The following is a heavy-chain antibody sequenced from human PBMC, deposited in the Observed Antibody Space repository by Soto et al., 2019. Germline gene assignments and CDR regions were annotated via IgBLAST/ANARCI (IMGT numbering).Heavy chain of an antibody. CDR1: GFTFSSYA. J-gene: IGHJ2*01. Sequence: EVQLLESGGGLVQPGGSLRLSCAASGFTFSSYAMSWVRQAPGKGLEWVSAISGSGGSTYYADSVKGRFTISRDNSKNTLYLQMNSLRAEDTAVYYCAKQPDYYDSSGYYPDWYFDLWGRGTLVTVSS. D-gene: IGHD3-22*01. V-gene: IGHV3-23*01. CDR2: ISGSGGST. CDR3: AKQPDYYDSSGYYPDWYFDL.